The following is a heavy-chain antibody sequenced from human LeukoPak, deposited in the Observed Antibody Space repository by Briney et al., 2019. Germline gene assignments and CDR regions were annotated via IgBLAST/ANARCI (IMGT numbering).Heavy chain of an antibody. J-gene: IGHJ4*02. V-gene: IGHV1-24*01. D-gene: IGHD3-10*01. CDR1: GYTLTELS. CDR2: FDPEDGET. Sequence: GASVKVSCKVSGYTLTELSMHWVRQAPGKGLEWMGGFDPEDGETVYAQKFQGRVNMTEDTSTDTAYMELSSLRSEDTAVYYCATRTPLFRGANGFDYWGQGTLVTVSS. CDR3: ATRTPLFRGANGFDY.